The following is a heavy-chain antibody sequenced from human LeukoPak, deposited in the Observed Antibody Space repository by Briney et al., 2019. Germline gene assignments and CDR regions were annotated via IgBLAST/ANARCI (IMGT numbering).Heavy chain of an antibody. CDR2: INHSGST. Sequence: SETLSLTCAVYGGSFSGYYWSWIRQPPGKGLEWIGEINHSGSTNYNPSLKSRVTISVDTSRNQFSLKLSSVTAADTAVYYCARAMIRRENYYYGMDVWGQGTTVTVSS. D-gene: IGHD3-22*01. J-gene: IGHJ6*02. CDR1: GGSFSGYY. V-gene: IGHV4-34*01. CDR3: ARAMIRRENYYYGMDV.